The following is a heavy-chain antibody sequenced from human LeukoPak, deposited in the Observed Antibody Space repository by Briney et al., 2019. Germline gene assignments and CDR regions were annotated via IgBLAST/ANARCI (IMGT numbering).Heavy chain of an antibody. Sequence: GGSLRLSCAASGFTFSSYAMHWVRQAPGKGLEYVSAISSNGGSTYYANSVKGRFTISRDNSKNTLYLQMGSLRAEDTAVYYCASRADGSGSYYDYWGQGTLVTVSS. J-gene: IGHJ4*02. V-gene: IGHV3-64*01. CDR2: ISSNGGST. CDR3: ASRADGSGSYYDY. D-gene: IGHD3-10*01. CDR1: GFTFSSYA.